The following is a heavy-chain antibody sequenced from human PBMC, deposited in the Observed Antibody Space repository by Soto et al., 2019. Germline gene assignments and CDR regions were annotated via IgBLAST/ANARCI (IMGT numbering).Heavy chain of an antibody. CDR1: GSTFTNYG. V-gene: IGHV3-23*01. J-gene: IGHJ4*02. Sequence: GGSLRLSCAASGSTFTNYGMHWVRQAPGKGLEWVSAISGNGGSTYYADSVKGRFTISRDNSKSTLHLQMNSLRVEDTAVYYCAKDRTFGPPLVRFDSWGQGTLVTVSS. CDR2: ISGNGGST. CDR3: AKDRTFGPPLVRFDS. D-gene: IGHD6-6*01.